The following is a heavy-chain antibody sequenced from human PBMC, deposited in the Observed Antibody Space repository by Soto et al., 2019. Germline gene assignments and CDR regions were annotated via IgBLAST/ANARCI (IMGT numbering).Heavy chain of an antibody. CDR2: ISAYNGNT. J-gene: IGHJ5*02. V-gene: IGHV1-18*01. Sequence: SAQQAKEKGLEWMGWISAYNGNTNYAQKLQGRVTMTTDTSTSTAYMELRSLRSDDTAVYYCARDPRRITSFGVVIGWFDPWRQGTLVTVSS. D-gene: IGHD3-3*01. CDR3: ARDPRRITSFGVVIGWFDP.